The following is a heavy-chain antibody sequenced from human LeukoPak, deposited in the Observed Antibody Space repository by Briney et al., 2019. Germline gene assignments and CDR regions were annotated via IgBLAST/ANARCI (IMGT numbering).Heavy chain of an antibody. CDR3: TTYFEPSY. CDR2: IKSNTDGGTA. D-gene: IGHD3-9*01. CDR1: GFTFSNAW. V-gene: IGHV3-15*01. Sequence: GGSLRLSCAASGFTFSNAWMSWVRQAPGKGLERVGRIKSNTDGGTADYTAPVKGRSTISRDDSKNTLYLQMNSLKTEDTAVYYWTTYFEPSYWGQGTLVTVSS. J-gene: IGHJ4*02.